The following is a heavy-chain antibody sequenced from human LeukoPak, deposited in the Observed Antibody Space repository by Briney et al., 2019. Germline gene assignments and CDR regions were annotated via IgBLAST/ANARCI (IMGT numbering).Heavy chain of an antibody. D-gene: IGHD5-24*01. CDR1: GFTFSSYA. CDR3: TRLRDGYDSDY. Sequence: GGSLRLSCAASGFTFSSYAMSWVRQAPGKGLEWVSVIYSGGTTYYADSVKGRFTFSRDNSKNTLYLQMNTLRAEDTAMYYCTRLRDGYDSDYWGQGTLVTVSS. J-gene: IGHJ4*02. V-gene: IGHV3-53*01. CDR2: IYSGGTT.